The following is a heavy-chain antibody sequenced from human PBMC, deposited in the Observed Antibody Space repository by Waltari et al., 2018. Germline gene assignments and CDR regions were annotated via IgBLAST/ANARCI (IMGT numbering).Heavy chain of an antibody. D-gene: IGHD3-3*01. Sequence: QVQLVQSGAEVKKSGASVKVSCKTSGYIFTNFAIHWVRQAPGQGLEWMGRINPNSGDTIYAQRFQGRVTMTGDTSITTAYMELTELRSDDTAVYYCARSGGGTTTFGVAEWGQGSLVTVSS. CDR1: GYIFTNFA. J-gene: IGHJ4*02. V-gene: IGHV1-2*06. CDR2: INPNSGDT. CDR3: ARSGGGTTTFGVAE.